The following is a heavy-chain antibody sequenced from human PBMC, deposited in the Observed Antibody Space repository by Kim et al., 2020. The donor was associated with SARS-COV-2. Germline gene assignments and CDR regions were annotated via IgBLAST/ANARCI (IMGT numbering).Heavy chain of an antibody. Sequence: GGSLRLSCAASGFTFSNAWMSWVRQAPGKGLEWVGRIKSKTDGGTTDYAAPVKGRFTISRDDSKNTLYLQMNSLKTEDTAVYYCTAHIVVVPAVWTWGQGTLVTVSS. CDR1: GFTFSNAW. D-gene: IGHD2-2*01. V-gene: IGHV3-15*01. J-gene: IGHJ4*02. CDR3: TAHIVVVPAVWT. CDR2: IKSKTDGGTT.